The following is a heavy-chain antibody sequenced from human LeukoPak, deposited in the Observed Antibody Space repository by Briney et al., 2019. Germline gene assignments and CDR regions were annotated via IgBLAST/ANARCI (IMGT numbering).Heavy chain of an antibody. CDR1: GFTFSSYT. D-gene: IGHD6-13*01. J-gene: IGHJ6*03. CDR2: IHQHGSKE. V-gene: IGHV3-7*01. Sequence: GGSLRLSCAASGFTFSSYTMNWVCQAPGKGLEWVANIHQHGSKENYLVSVKGRFTISRDNAKSSIYLQMNRLRAEDTAVYYCAKTQQPDYYYYYMDVWGKGTTVTVSS. CDR3: AKTQQPDYYYYYMDV.